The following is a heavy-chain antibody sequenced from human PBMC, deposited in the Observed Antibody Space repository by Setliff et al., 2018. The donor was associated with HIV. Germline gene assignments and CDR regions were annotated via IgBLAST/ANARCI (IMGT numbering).Heavy chain of an antibody. CDR2: IKEGGSEK. Sequence: GGSLRLSCAASGFTFSDYWMSWVRQAPGKGLEWVASIKEGGSEKYYVDSVKGRFTISRDNAKNSLYLQMNSLRVEDTAVYFCAGSRGYFVQADWGQGTLVTVSS. D-gene: IGHD3-22*01. J-gene: IGHJ4*02. CDR1: GFTFSDYW. V-gene: IGHV3-7*01. CDR3: AGSRGYFVQAD.